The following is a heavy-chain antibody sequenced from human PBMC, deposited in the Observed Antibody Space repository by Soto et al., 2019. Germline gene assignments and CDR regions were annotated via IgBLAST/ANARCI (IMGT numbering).Heavy chain of an antibody. D-gene: IGHD2-2*02. CDR1: GGSSSGYY. J-gene: IGHJ6*02. CDR3: ARGRDVLDTPYRYYGMDV. CDR2: INHSGST. V-gene: IGHV4-34*01. Sequence: QVQLQQWGAGLLKPSETLSLTCAVYGGSSSGYYWSWIRQPPGKGLEWIGEINHSGSTNYNPTLKSEVTISVDTSKNQFSLKLSSVTAADTAVYYCARGRDVLDTPYRYYGMDVWGQGTTVTVSS.